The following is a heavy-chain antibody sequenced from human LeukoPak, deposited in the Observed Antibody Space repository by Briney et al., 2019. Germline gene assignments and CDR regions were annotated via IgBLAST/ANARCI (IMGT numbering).Heavy chain of an antibody. V-gene: IGHV1-2*04. CDR3: ARDGSKTTRFEGGMDV. D-gene: IGHD4-11*01. J-gene: IGHJ6*02. CDR1: GYTFTGYY. Sequence: ASVKVSCKASGYTFTGYYMHWVRQAPGQGLEWMGWINPNSGGTNYAQKFQGWVTMTRDTSISTAYMELSRVRSDDTAVYYCARDGSKTTRFEGGMDVWGQGTTVTVSS. CDR2: INPNSGGT.